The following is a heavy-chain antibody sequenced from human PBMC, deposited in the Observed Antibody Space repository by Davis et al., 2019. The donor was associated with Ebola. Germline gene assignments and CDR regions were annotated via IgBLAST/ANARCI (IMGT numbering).Heavy chain of an antibody. CDR2: MNPNSGNT. CDR3: ARGLITMVRGVILSMDV. CDR1: GYTFTCYY. V-gene: IGHV1-8*02. D-gene: IGHD3-10*01. Sequence: ASVKVSCKASGYTFTCYYMHWVRQAPGQGLEWMGWMNPNSGNTGYAQKFQGRVTMTRNTSISTAYMELSSLRSEDTAVYYCARGLITMVRGVILSMDVCCQGTTVTVSS. J-gene: IGHJ6*02.